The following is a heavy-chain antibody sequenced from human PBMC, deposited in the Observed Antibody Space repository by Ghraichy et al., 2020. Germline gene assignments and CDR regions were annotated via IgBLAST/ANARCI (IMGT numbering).Heavy chain of an antibody. Sequence: SETLSLTCVISEDSVSDNNVAWNWIRQSPSRGLEWLGRTYYRSMWYTDYADSVKSRMTIIPDTSKNHFSLQLNSVTPEDTSIYFCARGGWGATSGAFDVWGQGTVVTVSS. D-gene: IGHD1-26*01. V-gene: IGHV6-1*01. CDR1: EDSVSDNNVA. J-gene: IGHJ3*01. CDR2: TYYRSMWYT. CDR3: ARGGWGATSGAFDV.